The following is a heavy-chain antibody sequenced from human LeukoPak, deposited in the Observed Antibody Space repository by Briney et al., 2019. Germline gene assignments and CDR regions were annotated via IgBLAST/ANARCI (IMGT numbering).Heavy chain of an antibody. Sequence: ASVKVSCTASGYTFTSYAMHWVRQALGQRLEWMGWINAGNGNTKYSQKFQGRVTITRDTSASTAYMELSSLRSEDTAVYYCAREREDLNEPESSLDYWGRGTLVTVSS. CDR3: AREREDLNEPESSLDY. CDR2: INAGNGNT. D-gene: IGHD1-14*01. V-gene: IGHV1-3*01. CDR1: GYTFTSYA. J-gene: IGHJ4*02.